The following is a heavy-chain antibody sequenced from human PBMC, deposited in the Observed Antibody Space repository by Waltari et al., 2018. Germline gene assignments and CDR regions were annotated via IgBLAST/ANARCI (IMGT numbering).Heavy chain of an antibody. J-gene: IGHJ4*02. Sequence: VQLVQSGAEVQKPGASVKVSCKASGYTFTGYYLHWVRPAPGQGLEWMAWINPNRGGTNYAQKFQGRVTMTRDTSISTAYMELSRLRSDDTAVYYCARVIDYYGSGSPPYFDYWGQGTLVTVSS. CDR1: GYTFTGYY. V-gene: IGHV1-2*02. CDR3: ARVIDYYGSGSPPYFDY. D-gene: IGHD3-10*01. CDR2: INPNRGGT.